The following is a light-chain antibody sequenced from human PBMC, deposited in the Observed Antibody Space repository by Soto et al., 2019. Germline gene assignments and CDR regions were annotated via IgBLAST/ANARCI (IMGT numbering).Light chain of an antibody. CDR1: VGNFTL. CDR3: CSYAGTNTYV. Sequence: VGNFTLVGWFEQDPGKAPKQIIFEVSRRPSGVSNRFSGSMSGNTASLTISGLQTEDEADYHCCSYAGTNTYVFGTGTKVT. J-gene: IGLJ1*01. CDR2: EVS. V-gene: IGLV2-23*02.